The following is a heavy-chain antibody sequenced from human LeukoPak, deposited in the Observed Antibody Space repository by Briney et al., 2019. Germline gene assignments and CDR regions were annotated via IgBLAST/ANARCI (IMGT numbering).Heavy chain of an antibody. D-gene: IGHD2-15*01. J-gene: IGHJ4*02. CDR2: IKSEADGGTI. V-gene: IGHV3-15*01. CDR1: GFTFSKAW. Sequence: GGSLRLSCAASGFTFSKAWMSWVRQAPGKGLEWVGRIKSEADGGTIDYAAPVKRRFAISRDDSKNTVFLQMNGLKVEDAGVYYCTTWSAAHRAHWGQGTLVTVSS. CDR3: TTWSAAHRAH.